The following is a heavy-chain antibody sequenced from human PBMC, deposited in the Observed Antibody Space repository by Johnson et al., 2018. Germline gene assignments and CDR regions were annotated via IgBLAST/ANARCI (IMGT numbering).Heavy chain of an antibody. CDR2: ISADNDNT. J-gene: IGHJ3*02. CDR3: ARDLSRTGDAFDI. CDR1: GYTFTSYP. D-gene: IGHD1-1*01. Sequence: QVQLVESGAEVEKPGASVKVSCKASGYTFTSYPMHWVRQAPGQRLEWMGWISADNDNTKYSQKFQGRVTITRDTSASTAYMELSSLRSEDTGVYYCARDLSRTGDAFDIGGQGTMITVSS. V-gene: IGHV1-3*01.